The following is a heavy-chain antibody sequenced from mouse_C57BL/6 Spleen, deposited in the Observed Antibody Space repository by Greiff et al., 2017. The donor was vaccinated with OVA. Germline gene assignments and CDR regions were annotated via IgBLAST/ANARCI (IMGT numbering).Heavy chain of an antibody. CDR2: IDPSDSET. J-gene: IGHJ4*01. V-gene: IGHV1-52*01. CDR1: GYTFTSYW. D-gene: IGHD2-4*01. Sequence: QVQLQQPGAELVRPGSSVKLSCKASGYTFTSYWMHWVKQRPIQGLEWIGNIDPSDSETHYNQKFKDKATLTVDKSSSTAYMQLSSLTSEDSAVYYCARLRLYCDYDVGDAMDYWGQGTSVTVSS. CDR3: ARLRLYCDYDVGDAMDY.